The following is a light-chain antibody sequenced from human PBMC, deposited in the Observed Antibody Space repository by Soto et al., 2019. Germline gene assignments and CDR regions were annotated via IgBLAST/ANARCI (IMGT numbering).Light chain of an antibody. Sequence: QSVLTQPPSASGTPGQGVTISCSGSSSNIGSNYVYWYQQLPGTAPKLLIYRNNQRPSGVPDRFSGSKSGTSASLAISGLRSEDEADYYCAAWDDSLSGSWVFGGGTKLTVL. CDR3: AAWDDSLSGSWV. CDR2: RNN. V-gene: IGLV1-47*01. J-gene: IGLJ3*02. CDR1: SSNIGSNY.